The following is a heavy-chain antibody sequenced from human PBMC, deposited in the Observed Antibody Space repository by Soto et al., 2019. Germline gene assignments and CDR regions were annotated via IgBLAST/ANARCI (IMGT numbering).Heavy chain of an antibody. CDR3: ARVKSIAVAATGGLLMPADFDI. CDR2: TYYRSSWYN. J-gene: IGHJ3*02. D-gene: IGHD6-19*01. CDR1: GDSVSSNTSG. V-gene: IGHV6-1*01. Sequence: SQTLSLTSAIPGDSVSSNTSGWYWNRQSPSRGLKWLGRTYYRSSWYNEYAVSLKRRITINPDTSKNQFSLQLNSVPPEDTAVYYCARVKSIAVAATGGLLMPADFDIWGQGTMVTVSS.